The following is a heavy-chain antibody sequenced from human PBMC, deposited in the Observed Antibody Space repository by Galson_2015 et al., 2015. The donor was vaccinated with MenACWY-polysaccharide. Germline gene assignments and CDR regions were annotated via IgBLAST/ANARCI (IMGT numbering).Heavy chain of an antibody. D-gene: IGHD5-12*01. CDR1: GFTFSTYW. CDR3: ARGYRAYD. Sequence: SLRLSCAASGFTFSTYWMHWVRQAPGKGLVWVSRIKSDGSSTNYADSVKGRFTISRDNAKNTLYLQMNSLRAEDTALYYCARGYRAYDWGQGALAPVSA. J-gene: IGHJ4*02. CDR2: IKSDGSST. V-gene: IGHV3-74*01.